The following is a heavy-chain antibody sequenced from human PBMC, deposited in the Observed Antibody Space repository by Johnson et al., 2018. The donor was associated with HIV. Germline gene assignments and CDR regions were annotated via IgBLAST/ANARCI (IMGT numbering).Heavy chain of an antibody. CDR3: ARDGWFGEGAFDI. CDR2: IYSGGST. J-gene: IGHJ3*02. D-gene: IGHD3-10*01. V-gene: IGHV3-NL1*01. CDR1: GFTFSSYA. Sequence: QVQLVESGGGVVQPGRSLRLSCAASGFTFSSYAMHWVRQAPGKGLEWVSVIYSGGSTYYADSVKGRFTISRDNSKNTLYLQMNSLRAEDTAVYYCARDGWFGEGAFDIWGQGTMVTVSS.